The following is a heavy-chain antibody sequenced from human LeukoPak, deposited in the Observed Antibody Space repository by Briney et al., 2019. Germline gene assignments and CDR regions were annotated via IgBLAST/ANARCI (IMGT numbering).Heavy chain of an antibody. D-gene: IGHD3-3*01. CDR1: GFTFTSYS. Sequence: GGSLRLSCAASGFTFTSYSMNWVRQAPGKGLEWVSSISSSSSYIYYADSVKGRFTISRDNSKNTLYLQMNSLRAEDTAVYYCANREWLFPNDAFDIWGQGTMVTVSS. CDR2: ISSSSSYI. CDR3: ANREWLFPNDAFDI. J-gene: IGHJ3*02. V-gene: IGHV3-21*04.